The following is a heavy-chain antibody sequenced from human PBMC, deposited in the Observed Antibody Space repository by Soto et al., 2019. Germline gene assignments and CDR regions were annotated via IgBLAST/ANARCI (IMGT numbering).Heavy chain of an antibody. CDR1: GFTFSNHS. CDR2: ISYDGSNK. CDR3: ARDQKAGHCSGGSCHYYYGMDV. J-gene: IGHJ6*02. V-gene: IGHV3-30-3*01. D-gene: IGHD2-15*01. Sequence: QVQLVESGGGVVQPGTSLRLSCTASGFTFSNHSMHWVRQAPGKGLEWVAVISYDGSNKYYADSGKGRFTISRDNSKNPLYVQMKSLRAEDTAVYYCARDQKAGHCSGGSCHYYYGMDVWGQGTTVTVSS.